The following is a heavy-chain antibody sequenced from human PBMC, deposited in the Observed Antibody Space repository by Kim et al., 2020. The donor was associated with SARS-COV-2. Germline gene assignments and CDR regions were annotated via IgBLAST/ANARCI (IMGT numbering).Heavy chain of an antibody. CDR2: INHSGST. CDR3: AGGTPVPTFYCYYYGMDV. V-gene: IGHV4-34*01. CDR1: GGSFSGYY. D-gene: IGHD4-17*01. Sequence: SETLSLTCAVYGGSFSGYYWSWIRQPPGKGLEWVGEINHSGSTNYNPTPKSRVTISVDTSTNQYSLKLSSVAAADTAVYYCAGGTPVPTFYCYYYGMDVWGQGTPVTVSS. J-gene: IGHJ6*02.